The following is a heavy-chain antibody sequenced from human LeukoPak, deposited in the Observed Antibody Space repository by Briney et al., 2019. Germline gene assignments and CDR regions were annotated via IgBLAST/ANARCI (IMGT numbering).Heavy chain of an antibody. CDR2: INHSGST. CDR3: ARGRITMVRGVIVSSWFDP. CDR1: GGSFSGYY. J-gene: IGHJ5*02. Sequence: PSETLSLTCAVYGGSFSGYYWNWIRQPPGKGLEWIGEINHSGSTNYNPSLKSRATISVDTSKNQFSLKLSSVTAADTAVYYCARGRITMVRGVIVSSWFDPWGQGTLVTVSS. D-gene: IGHD3-10*01. V-gene: IGHV4-34*01.